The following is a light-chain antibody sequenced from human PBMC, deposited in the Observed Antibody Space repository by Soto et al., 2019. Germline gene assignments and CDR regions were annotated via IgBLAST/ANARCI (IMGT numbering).Light chain of an antibody. Sequence: QSALTQPPSASGSPGQSVTISCTGTSSDVGGYNYVSWYQQHPGRAPKLMIYGVSKRPSGVPDRFSGSKSGNTASLTVSGLQTEDEADYYCSSYAGSNNQVFGTGTKLTVL. CDR3: SSYAGSNNQV. CDR2: GVS. V-gene: IGLV2-8*01. CDR1: SSDVGGYNY. J-gene: IGLJ1*01.